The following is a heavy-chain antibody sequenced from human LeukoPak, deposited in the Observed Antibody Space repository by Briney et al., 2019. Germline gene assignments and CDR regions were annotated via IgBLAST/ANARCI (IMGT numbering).Heavy chain of an antibody. D-gene: IGHD2-2*01. CDR2: ISGSGADT. CDR1: GFTFNDYA. CDR3: ARRLCRGTACYYFDY. V-gene: IGHV3-23*01. Sequence: GGSLRLSCATSGFTFNDYAMNWVRQARGGGRGWVAGISGSGADTYYADCVKGRFTISRDNSKNTLYLQTDTLRVEDTAVYYCARRLCRGTACYYFDYWGQGTLVTVSS. J-gene: IGHJ4*02.